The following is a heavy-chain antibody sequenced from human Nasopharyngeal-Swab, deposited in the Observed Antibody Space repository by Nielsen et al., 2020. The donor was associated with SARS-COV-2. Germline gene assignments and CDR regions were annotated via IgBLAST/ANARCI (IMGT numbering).Heavy chain of an antibody. CDR3: ASAVGDFWSGYYTGANWFDP. J-gene: IGHJ5*02. CDR2: IYYSGST. CDR1: GGSISSYY. D-gene: IGHD3-3*01. Sequence: SETLSLTCTVSGGSISSYYWSWIRQPPGKGLEWIGYIYYSGSTNYNPSLKSRVTISVDTSKNQFSLKLSSVTAADTAGYYCASAVGDFWSGYYTGANWFDPWGQGTLVTVSS. V-gene: IGHV4-59*01.